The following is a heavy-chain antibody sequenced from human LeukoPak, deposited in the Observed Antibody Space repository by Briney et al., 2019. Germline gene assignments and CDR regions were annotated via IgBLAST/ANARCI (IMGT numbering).Heavy chain of an antibody. V-gene: IGHV3-23*01. Sequence: PGGSLRLSCAASGFTFSNYAMNWVRQAPGKGLEWVSGISDRGSTTYYADSVKGRFTISRDNSKNTLYLQMNSLRAEDTAVYYCAKEGFALGLFDPWGQGTLVTVSS. CDR1: GFTFSNYA. D-gene: IGHD2-21*01. CDR3: AKEGFALGLFDP. J-gene: IGHJ5*02. CDR2: ISDRGSTT.